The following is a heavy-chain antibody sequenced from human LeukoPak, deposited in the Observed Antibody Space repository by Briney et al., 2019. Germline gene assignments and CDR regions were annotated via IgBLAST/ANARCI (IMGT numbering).Heavy chain of an antibody. CDR2: INWNGGST. CDR1: GFTFDDYG. Sequence: PGGSLRLSCAASGFTFDDYGMSWVRQAPGKGLEWVSGINWNGGSTGYADSVKGRSTISRDNAKNSLYLQMTSLRAEDTALYYCARQNGGAEYGDYDHWGQGILVTVSS. J-gene: IGHJ4*02. CDR3: ARQNGGAEYGDYDH. D-gene: IGHD4-17*01. V-gene: IGHV3-20*04.